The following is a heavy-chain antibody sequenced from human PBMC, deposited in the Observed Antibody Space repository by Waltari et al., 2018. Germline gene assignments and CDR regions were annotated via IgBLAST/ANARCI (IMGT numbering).Heavy chain of an antibody. CDR3: AREGWTDPWF. CDR2: INQDGSER. V-gene: IGHV3-7*01. J-gene: IGHJ4*02. Sequence: EVQLVESGGGLVQPGGSLRLSCVASGFIVSSDWVRWVRQAPGKGLEWVANINQDGSERYYVDSVKGRFIISRDNAKNSLFLQLNDLRAEDTAVYYCAREGWTDPWFWGQGALVTVSS. CDR1: GFIVSSDW. D-gene: IGHD3-9*01.